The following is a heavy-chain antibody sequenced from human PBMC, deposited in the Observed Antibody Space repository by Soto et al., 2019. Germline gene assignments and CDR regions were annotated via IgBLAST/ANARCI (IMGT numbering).Heavy chain of an antibody. D-gene: IGHD3-10*01. J-gene: IGHJ6*02. CDR3: ARGLSRVANTMVRGGTYYFYGMDV. CDR1: GYTFTTYD. Sequence: QVQLVQSGAEVKKPGASVKVSCKASGYTFTTYDINWVRQATGQGLEWMGWMNPNTGNTGYAQKFQGRVTMTRNDSITTAYMELSSLRSEDTAVFYWARGLSRVANTMVRGGTYYFYGMDVWGQGTTVTVSS. CDR2: MNPNTGNT. V-gene: IGHV1-8*01.